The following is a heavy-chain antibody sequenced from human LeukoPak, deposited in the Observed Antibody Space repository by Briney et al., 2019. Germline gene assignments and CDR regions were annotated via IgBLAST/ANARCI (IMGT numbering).Heavy chain of an antibody. CDR2: ISAYNGTT. CDR1: GCTFTSYA. D-gene: IGHD3-10*01. J-gene: IGHJ4*02. V-gene: IGHV1-18*01. Sequence: ASVKVSCKASGCTFTSYAISWVRQAPGQGLEWMGWISAYNGTTNYAQKFQGRVTMTTDTSTSTAYMELRSLRSDDTAVYYCVRYGSGSLYDYWGQGTLVTVSS. CDR3: VRYGSGSLYDY.